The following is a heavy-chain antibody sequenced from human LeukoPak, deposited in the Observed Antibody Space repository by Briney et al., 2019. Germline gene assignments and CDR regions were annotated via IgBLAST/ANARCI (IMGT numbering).Heavy chain of an antibody. CDR3: AREYSGSGP. Sequence: GGSLRLSCAASGLTFSTSAMSWVRQTPEKGLEWVAAISGSGGTTYYADSVKGRLTISRGNSNNTLYLQMIYLRAEDTALYYCAREYSGSGPWGQGTLVSVSS. J-gene: IGHJ4*02. V-gene: IGHV3-23*01. D-gene: IGHD5-12*01. CDR1: GLTFSTSA. CDR2: ISGSGGTT.